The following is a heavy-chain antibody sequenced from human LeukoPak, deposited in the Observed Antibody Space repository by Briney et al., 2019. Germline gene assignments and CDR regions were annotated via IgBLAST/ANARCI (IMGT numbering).Heavy chain of an antibody. CDR1: GGSISSSNYY. D-gene: IGHD3-10*01. V-gene: IGHV4-39*01. CDR2: IYYSGNT. Sequence: SETLSLTCTVFGGSISSSNYYWAWFRQPPGKGQEWIGSIYYSGNTYYNPSLKSRVTISVDTSKNQFSLKLSSVTAADTAVYYCARQLSDSGTAFEYWGQGTLVTVSS. J-gene: IGHJ4*02. CDR3: ARQLSDSGTAFEY.